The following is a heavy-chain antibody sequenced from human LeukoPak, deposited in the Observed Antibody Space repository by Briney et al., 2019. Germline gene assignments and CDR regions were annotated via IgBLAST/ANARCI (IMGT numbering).Heavy chain of an antibody. CDR2: MYPGGST. CDR1: GLTVSSNY. Sequence: GGSLRLSCAASGLTVSSNYMSWVRQAPGKGLEWVSVMYPGGSTYYADSVRGRFTISRDNSRNTLQLQMNSLRAEDTAVYYCAKGYSNGYGAWGQGTLVTVSS. CDR3: AKGYSNGYGA. V-gene: IGHV3-53*01. J-gene: IGHJ5*02. D-gene: IGHD6-19*01.